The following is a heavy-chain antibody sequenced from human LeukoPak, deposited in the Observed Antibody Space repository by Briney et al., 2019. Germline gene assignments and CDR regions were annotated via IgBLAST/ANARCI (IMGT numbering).Heavy chain of an antibody. J-gene: IGHJ4*02. CDR3: ARTLIEYSVSSCYFDY. V-gene: IGHV3-30*04. D-gene: IGHD6-6*01. Sequence: GGSLRLSCAASGFTFSSYEMNWVRQAPGKGLEWVAVISYDGSNKKYADSVKGRFTISRDNSKNTLYLQMNSLRAEDTAVYYCARTLIEYSVSSCYFDYWGQGTLVTVSS. CDR1: GFTFSSYE. CDR2: ISYDGSNK.